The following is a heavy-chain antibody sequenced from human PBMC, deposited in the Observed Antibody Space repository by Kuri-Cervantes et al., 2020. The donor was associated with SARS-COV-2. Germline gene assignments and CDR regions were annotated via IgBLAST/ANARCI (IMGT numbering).Heavy chain of an antibody. D-gene: IGHD1-7*01. V-gene: IGHV3-30-3*01. J-gene: IGHJ5*02. Sequence: GGSLRLSCAASGFTFSSYAMHWVRQAPGKGLEWVAVISYDGSNKYYADSVKGRFTISRDNSKNTLYLQMNSLRAEGTAVYYCAGELINWFDPWGQGTLVTVSS. CDR3: AGELINWFDP. CDR2: ISYDGSNK. CDR1: GFTFSSYA.